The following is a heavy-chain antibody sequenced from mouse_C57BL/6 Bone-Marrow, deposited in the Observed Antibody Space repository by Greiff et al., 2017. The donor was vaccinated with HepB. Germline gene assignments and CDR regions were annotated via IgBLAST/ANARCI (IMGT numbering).Heavy chain of an antibody. J-gene: IGHJ4*01. CDR3: ARGGEITTPLYAMDY. D-gene: IGHD1-1*01. V-gene: IGHV5-16*01. CDR2: INYDGSST. CDR1: GFTFSDYY. Sequence: EVQRVESEGGLMQPGSSMKLSCTASGFTFSDYYMAWVRQVPEKGLEWVANINYDGSSTYYLDSLKSRFIISRDNAKNILYLQMSSLKSEDTATYYCARGGEITTPLYAMDYWGQGTSVTVSS.